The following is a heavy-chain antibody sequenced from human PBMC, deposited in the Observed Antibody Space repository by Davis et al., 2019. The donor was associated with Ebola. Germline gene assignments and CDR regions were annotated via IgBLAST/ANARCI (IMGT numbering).Heavy chain of an antibody. Sequence: GSLRLSCTVSGGSISSSSYYWGWIRQPPGKGLEWIGSIYYSGSTYYNPSLQSRVTISVDRSKNQFSLTLNSVTAADTAVYYCARESVLTGYYYYYVMDVWGKGTTVTVSS. CDR2: IYYSGST. CDR3: ARESVLTGYYYYYVMDV. CDR1: GGSISSSSYY. J-gene: IGHJ6*04. V-gene: IGHV4-39*07. D-gene: IGHD3-9*01.